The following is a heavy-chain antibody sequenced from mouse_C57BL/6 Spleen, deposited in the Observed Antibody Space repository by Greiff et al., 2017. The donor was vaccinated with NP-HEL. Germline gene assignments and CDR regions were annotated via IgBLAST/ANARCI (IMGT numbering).Heavy chain of an antibody. D-gene: IGHD2-4*01. CDR3: ARSYDYDVRDYYAMDY. CDR1: GYSITSDY. J-gene: IGHJ4*01. V-gene: IGHV3-8*01. Sequence: VRLQQSGPGLAKPSQTLSLTCSVTGYSITSDYWNWIRKFPGNKLEYMGYISYSGSTYYNPSLKSRISITRDTSKNQYYLQLNSVTTEDTATYYCARSYDYDVRDYYAMDYWGQGTSVTVSS. CDR2: ISYSGST.